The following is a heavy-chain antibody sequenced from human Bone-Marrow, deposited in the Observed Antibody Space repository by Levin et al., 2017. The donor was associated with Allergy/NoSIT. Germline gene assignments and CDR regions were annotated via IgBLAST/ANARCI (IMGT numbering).Heavy chain of an antibody. CDR3: ARQNYELWSANWFDP. D-gene: IGHD3-3*01. CDR1: GGSITSSTYY. V-gene: IGHV4-39*07. Sequence: SETLSLTCIVSGGSITSSTYYWGWIRQPPGKGLEWIASIHYSGNGYYNESLRSRVTISVDTSKNQFSLSLSSVTAADTAVYYCARQNYELWSANWFDPWGQGTLVTVSS. CDR2: IHYSGNG. J-gene: IGHJ5*02.